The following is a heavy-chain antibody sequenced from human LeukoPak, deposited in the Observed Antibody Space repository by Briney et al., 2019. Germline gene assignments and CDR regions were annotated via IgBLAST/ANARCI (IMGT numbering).Heavy chain of an antibody. CDR2: ITSSSTYI. CDR3: ARDTYESSGSLDY. J-gene: IGHJ4*02. Sequence: GGSLKLSCAASGFIFSSYGMNWVRQAPGKGLEWVSSITSSSTYIYYVDSVRGRFTISRDNAKNSLYLQMNSLRAEDTALYYCARDTYESSGSLDYCGQGTLVTVSS. V-gene: IGHV3-21*01. D-gene: IGHD3-22*01. CDR1: GFIFSSYG.